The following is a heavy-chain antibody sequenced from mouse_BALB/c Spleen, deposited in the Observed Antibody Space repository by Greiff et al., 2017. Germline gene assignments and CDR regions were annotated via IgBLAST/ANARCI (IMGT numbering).Heavy chain of an antibody. CDR1: GYTFTDYA. J-gene: IGHJ3*01. V-gene: IGHV1S137*01. CDR2: ISTYYGDA. CDR3: ARGDYGSRSWFAY. D-gene: IGHD1-1*01. Sequence: VKLMESGAELVRPGVSVKISCKGSGYTFTDYAMHWVKQSHAKSLEWIGVISTYYGDASYNQKFKGKATMTVDKSSSTAYMELARLTSEDSAIYYCARGDYGSRSWFAYWGQGTLVTVSA.